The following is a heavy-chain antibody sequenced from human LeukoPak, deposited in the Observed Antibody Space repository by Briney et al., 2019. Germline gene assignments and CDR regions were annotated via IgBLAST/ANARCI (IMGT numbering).Heavy chain of an antibody. D-gene: IGHD1-26*01. J-gene: IGHJ4*02. Sequence: PSETLSLTCAVSGGSISSGGYSWSWIRQPPGKGLEWIGYIYHSGSTYYNPSLKSRVTISVDRSKNQFSLKLSSVTAADTAVYYCAREGRVGEQGFDYWGQGTLVTVSS. CDR1: GGSISSGGYS. CDR2: IYHSGST. CDR3: AREGRVGEQGFDY. V-gene: IGHV4-30-2*01.